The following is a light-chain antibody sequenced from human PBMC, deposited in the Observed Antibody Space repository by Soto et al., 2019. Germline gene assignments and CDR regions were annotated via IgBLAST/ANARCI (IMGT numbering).Light chain of an antibody. V-gene: IGKV1-9*01. J-gene: IGKJ1*01. CDR1: QGISSY. Sequence: IQLTQSPSSLSASVGDRVTITCRASQGISSYLAWYQQKPGKAPKLLIYAASTLQSGVPSRFSGSGSGTDFTLTISSRQPEDFATYYCQQLNSYLRTFGQGTKVEIK. CDR3: QQLNSYLRT. CDR2: AAS.